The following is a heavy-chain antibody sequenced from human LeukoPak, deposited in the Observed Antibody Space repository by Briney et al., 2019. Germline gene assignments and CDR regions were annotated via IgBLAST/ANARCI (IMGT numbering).Heavy chain of an antibody. V-gene: IGHV5-10-1*01. Sequence: GESMKISCKGSGYSFTSYWISWVRQMPGKGLEWMGRIDPSDSYTNYSPSFQGHVTISVDKSISTAYLQWSSLKASDTAMYYCARRLQRHFDYWGQGTLVTVSS. J-gene: IGHJ4*02. CDR3: ARRLQRHFDY. CDR1: GYSFTSYW. CDR2: IDPSDSYT. D-gene: IGHD2-15*01.